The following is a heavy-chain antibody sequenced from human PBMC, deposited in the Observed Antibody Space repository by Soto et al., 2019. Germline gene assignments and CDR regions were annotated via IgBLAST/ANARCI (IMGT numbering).Heavy chain of an antibody. CDR2: ISSSSSYI. D-gene: IGHD1-26*01. Sequence: GGSLRLSCAASGFTFSSYSMNWVRQAPGKGLEWVSSISSSSSYIYYADSVKGRFTISRDNAKNSLYLQMNSLRAEDPAVYYCARGKWSGSYFDYWGQGTLVTVSS. CDR1: GFTFSSYS. V-gene: IGHV3-21*01. J-gene: IGHJ4*02. CDR3: ARGKWSGSYFDY.